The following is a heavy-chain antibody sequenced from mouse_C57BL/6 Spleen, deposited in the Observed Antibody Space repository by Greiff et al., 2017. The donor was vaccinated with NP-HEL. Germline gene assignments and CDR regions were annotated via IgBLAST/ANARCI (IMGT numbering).Heavy chain of an antibody. D-gene: IGHD1-1*01. J-gene: IGHJ1*01. CDR2: LYPGSGST. CDR1: GYTFTSYW. Sequence: QVQLQQPGAELVKPGASVKMSCKASGYTFTSYWITWVKPRPGQGLEWIGALYPGSGSTNYNEKFKSKATLTVDTYSRTACMQLSGLSSVDSAVYYCARYRGDSYFDVCGAETPLTVSS. V-gene: IGHV1-55*01. CDR3: ARYRGDSYFDV.